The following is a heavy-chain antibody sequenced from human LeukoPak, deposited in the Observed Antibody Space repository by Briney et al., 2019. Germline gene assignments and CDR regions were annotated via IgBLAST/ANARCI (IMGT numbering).Heavy chain of an antibody. CDR2: IYYSGST. V-gene: IGHV4-61*05. Sequence: SETLSLTCTVSGGSISSSSYYWGWIRQPPGKGLEWIGYIYYSGSTNHNPSLKSRVTISVDTSKNQFSLKLSSVTAADTAVYYCAGQYDFWSGYPWDGWYFDLWGRGTLVTVSS. J-gene: IGHJ2*01. CDR1: GGSISSSSYY. D-gene: IGHD3-3*01. CDR3: AGQYDFWSGYPWDGWYFDL.